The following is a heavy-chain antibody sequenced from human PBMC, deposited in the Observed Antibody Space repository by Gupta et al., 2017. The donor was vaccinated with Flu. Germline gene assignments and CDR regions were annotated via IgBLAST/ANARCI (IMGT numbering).Heavy chain of an antibody. V-gene: IGHV3-7*01. CDR2: INEDGSTK. D-gene: IGHD4-4*01. J-gene: IGHJ4*02. CDR3: ARDRAYNCFDY. Sequence: WVRQAAGKGLEWVANINEDGSTKNYVDSVMGRFTISRDNAKNSLFLQMDSLRAEDTAVYYCARDRAYNCFDYWGQGTLVTVSS.